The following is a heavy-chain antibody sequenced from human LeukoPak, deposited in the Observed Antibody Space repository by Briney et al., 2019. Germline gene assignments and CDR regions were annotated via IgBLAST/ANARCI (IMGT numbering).Heavy chain of an antibody. CDR3: ARGQLAIDAFDI. Sequence: GGSLRLSCAASGFTFSSYSMNWVRQAPGKGLEWVSSISSSSSYIYYADSVKGRFTISRDNAKNSLYLQMNSLRAGDTAVYYCARGQLAIDAFDIWGQGTMVTVSS. J-gene: IGHJ3*02. V-gene: IGHV3-21*01. CDR1: GFTFSSYS. D-gene: IGHD6-13*01. CDR2: ISSSSSYI.